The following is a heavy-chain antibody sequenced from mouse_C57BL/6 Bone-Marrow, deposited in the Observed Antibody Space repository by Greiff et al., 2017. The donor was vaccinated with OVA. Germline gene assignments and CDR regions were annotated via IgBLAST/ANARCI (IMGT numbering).Heavy chain of an antibody. J-gene: IGHJ2*01. CDR3: ARRYYIDY. Sequence: QVQLQQPGAELVKPGASVKLSCKASGYTFTSYWMPWVKQRPGQGLEWIGMIHPNSGSTNYNQKFKSKATLTADTSSSTAYMQLSSLTSEDSAVYYCARRYYIDYWGQGTTLTVSS. CDR1: GYTFTSYW. CDR2: IHPNSGST. V-gene: IGHV1-64*01.